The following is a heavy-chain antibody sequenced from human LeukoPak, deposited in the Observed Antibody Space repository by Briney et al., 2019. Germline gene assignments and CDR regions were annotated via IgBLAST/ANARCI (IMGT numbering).Heavy chain of an antibody. CDR1: GFTFSSYS. CDR3: VGGDYYDSSGYSQFDY. Sequence: GGSLRLSCEASGFTFSSYSMNWVREALGTGLEWVAFIRYVGTNKYYADSVKGRFTISRDNSKNTLSLQMNSLRVEDTAVYYCVGGDYYDSSGYSQFDYWGQGTLVTVSS. CDR2: IRYVGTNK. J-gene: IGHJ4*02. V-gene: IGHV3-30*02. D-gene: IGHD3-22*01.